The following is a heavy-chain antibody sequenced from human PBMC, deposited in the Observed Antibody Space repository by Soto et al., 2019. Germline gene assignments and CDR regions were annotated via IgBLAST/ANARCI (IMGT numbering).Heavy chain of an antibody. Sequence: GGSLRLSCAASGFTFSSYAMSWVRQAPGKGLEWVSAISGSGGSTYYADSVKGRFTISRDNSKNTLYLQMNSLRAGDTAVYYCAKDRRSSYGYRSWLDPWGQGTLVTVSS. V-gene: IGHV3-23*01. D-gene: IGHD5-18*01. CDR1: GFTFSSYA. J-gene: IGHJ5*02. CDR2: ISGSGGST. CDR3: AKDRRSSYGYRSWLDP.